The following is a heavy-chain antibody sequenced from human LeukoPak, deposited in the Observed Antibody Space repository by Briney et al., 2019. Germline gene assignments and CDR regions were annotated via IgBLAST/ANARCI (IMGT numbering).Heavy chain of an antibody. J-gene: IGHJ4*02. D-gene: IGHD6-19*01. CDR2: ISGSGVTM. CDR3: AREDIRLDYFDY. CDR1: EFTFSAYN. Sequence: GGSLRLSCAASEFTFSAYNMNWVRQAPGRGLEWVSYISGSGVTMYYADSVKGRFTISRDDAKNSLYLQMNSLRAEDTAVYYCAREDIRLDYFDYWGQGTLVTVSS. V-gene: IGHV3-48*04.